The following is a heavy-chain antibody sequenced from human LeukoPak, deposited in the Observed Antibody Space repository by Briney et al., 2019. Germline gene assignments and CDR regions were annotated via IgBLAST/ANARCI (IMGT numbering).Heavy chain of an antibody. Sequence: ASVKVSCKASGGTFSSYAISWVRQAPGQGLEWMGRIIPIFGTANYAQKFQGRVTITTDESTSTAYMELSSLRSEDTAVYNCAYTRGDYGDYVDDDYWGQGTLVTVSS. CDR2: IIPIFGTA. CDR3: AYTRGDYGDYVDDDY. CDR1: GGTFSSYA. V-gene: IGHV1-69*05. J-gene: IGHJ4*02. D-gene: IGHD4-17*01.